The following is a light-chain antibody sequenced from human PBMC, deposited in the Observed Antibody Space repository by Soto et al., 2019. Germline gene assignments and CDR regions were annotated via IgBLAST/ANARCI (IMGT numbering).Light chain of an antibody. J-gene: IGKJ1*01. V-gene: IGKV2-28*01. CDR2: LGS. CDR3: MQALQTWT. Sequence: DIVMTQSPLSLPVTPGGPASISCRSSQSLLHTNGYNYLDWYLQKPGQSPQLLIYLGSTRASGVPDRFSGSGSGTDFTLNISRVEAEDVGVYYCMQALQTWTFGQGTKVEIK. CDR1: QSLLHTNGYNY.